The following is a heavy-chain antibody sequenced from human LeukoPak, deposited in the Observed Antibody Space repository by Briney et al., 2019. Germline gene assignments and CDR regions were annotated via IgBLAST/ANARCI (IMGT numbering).Heavy chain of an antibody. J-gene: IGHJ3*02. D-gene: IGHD6-13*01. CDR2: INPNSGGT. V-gene: IGHV1-2*02. Sequence: GASVKVSCKASGYTFTSYGTSWVRQAPGQGLERMGCINPNSGGTNYAQKFQGRVTMTRDTSISTAYMELSRLRSDDTAVYYCARGIAAAGTNDAFDIWGQGTMVTVSS. CDR1: GYTFTSYG. CDR3: ARGIAAAGTNDAFDI.